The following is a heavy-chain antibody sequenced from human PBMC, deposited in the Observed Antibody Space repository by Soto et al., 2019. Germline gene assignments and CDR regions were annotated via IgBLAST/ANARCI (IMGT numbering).Heavy chain of an antibody. V-gene: IGHV1-3*01. Sequence: QVQLVQSGAEVKKPGASVKVSCKASGYTFTSYAMHWVRQAPGQRLEWMGWINAGNGNTKYSQKFQRRVTITRDTSASTAYMELSSLRSEDTAVYYCARGLAGYCSGGSCYGGGWFDPWGQGTLVTVSS. CDR2: INAGNGNT. CDR3: ARGLAGYCSGGSCYGGGWFDP. D-gene: IGHD2-15*01. CDR1: GYTFTSYA. J-gene: IGHJ5*02.